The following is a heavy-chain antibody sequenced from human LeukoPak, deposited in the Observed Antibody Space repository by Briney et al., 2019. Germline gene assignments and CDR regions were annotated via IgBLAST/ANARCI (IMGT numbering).Heavy chain of an antibody. CDR1: GYTFTGYY. CDR3: AAPTTPYGDYVGY. J-gene: IGHJ4*02. Sequence: ASVKVSCKASGYTFTGYYMHWVRQAPGQGLEWMGRINPNSGGTNYAQKFQGRVTMTRDTSISTAYMELSRLRSDDTAVYYCAAPTTPYGDYVGYWGQGTLVTVSS. V-gene: IGHV1-2*06. D-gene: IGHD4-17*01. CDR2: INPNSGGT.